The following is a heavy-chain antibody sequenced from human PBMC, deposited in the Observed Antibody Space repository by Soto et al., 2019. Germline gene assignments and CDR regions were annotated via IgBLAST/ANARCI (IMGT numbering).Heavy chain of an antibody. V-gene: IGHV3-21*01. CDR3: GLYDALFFDF. CDR2: ITNSAYT. CDR1: GFTFSTFN. J-gene: IGHJ4*02. D-gene: IGHD2-8*01. Sequence: VGPLRLSCAASGFTFSTFNMNWVRQAPGKGLEWVSSITNSAYTSYADSVKCRFTISRDNAKNSLYLQINSLRAEDTAVYYCGLYDALFFDFLGQGALVTVSS.